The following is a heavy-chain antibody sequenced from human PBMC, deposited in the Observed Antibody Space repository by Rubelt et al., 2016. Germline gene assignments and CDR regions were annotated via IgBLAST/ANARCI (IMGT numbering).Heavy chain of an antibody. D-gene: IGHD5-12*01. CDR3: AGGYGGYGRGGPYFDY. CDR1: GGSISSSSYY. J-gene: IGHJ4*02. Sequence: QLQLQESGPGLVKPSETLSLTCTVSGGSISSSSYYWGWIRQPPGKGLEWIGSIYYSGSTNYNPSLKSRVTISVGTAKNQFSLKLSSVTAADTAVYYCAGGYGGYGRGGPYFDYWGQGTLVTVSS. CDR2: IYYSGST. V-gene: IGHV4-39*07.